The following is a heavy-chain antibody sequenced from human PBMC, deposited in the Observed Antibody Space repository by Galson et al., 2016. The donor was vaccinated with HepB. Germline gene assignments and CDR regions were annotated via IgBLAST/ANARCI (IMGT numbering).Heavy chain of an antibody. Sequence: SETLSLTCTVSGGSVSSYYWHWIRQPPGKGLEWIGHVYYSGSTKYNSSLKSRVTISVETSKNQFSLKLSSVTAADTAVYYCASQSPRGRGVFDYWGQGTLVTVSS. D-gene: IGHD3-10*01. CDR1: GGSVSSYY. CDR3: ASQSPRGRGVFDY. J-gene: IGHJ4*02. CDR2: VYYSGST. V-gene: IGHV4-59*08.